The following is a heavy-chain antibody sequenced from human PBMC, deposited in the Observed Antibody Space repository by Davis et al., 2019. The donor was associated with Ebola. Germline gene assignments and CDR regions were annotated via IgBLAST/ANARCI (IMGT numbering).Heavy chain of an antibody. V-gene: IGHV4-39*01. J-gene: IGHJ4*02. CDR1: GGSISSSSYY. Sequence: MPSETLSLTCTVSGGSISSSSYYWGWIRQPPGKGLEWIGEIYHSGTTNYNPSLKSRVTISVDTSKNQFSLKLSSVTAADTAVYYCARQYSSGWEYFDYWGQGTLVTVSS. D-gene: IGHD6-19*01. CDR3: ARQYSSGWEYFDY. CDR2: IYHSGTT.